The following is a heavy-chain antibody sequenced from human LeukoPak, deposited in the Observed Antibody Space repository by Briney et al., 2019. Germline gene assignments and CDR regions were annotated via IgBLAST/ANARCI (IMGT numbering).Heavy chain of an antibody. J-gene: IGHJ4*02. CDR2: IYYSGST. CDR1: GGSISSSYYY. D-gene: IGHD3-9*01. Sequence: SETLSLTCTVSGGSISSSYYYWGWIRQPPGKGLEWIGTIYYSGSTYYNPSLKSRVTISVDTSKNQFSLKLSSVTAPDTAVYYCARHEDRDWYFDHWGQGTLVTVSS. V-gene: IGHV4-39*01. CDR3: ARHEDRDWYFDH.